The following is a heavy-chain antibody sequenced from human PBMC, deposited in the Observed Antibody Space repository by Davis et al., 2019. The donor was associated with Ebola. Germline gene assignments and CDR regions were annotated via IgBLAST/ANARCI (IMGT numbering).Heavy chain of an antibody. CDR1: GGSISSYY. CDR3: ARHRVSSGWLDY. D-gene: IGHD6-19*01. Sequence: SETLSLTCTVSGGSISSYYWSWIRQPPGKGLEWIGYIYYIGSTNYNPSLKSRVTISVDTSKNQFSLKLSSVTAADTAVYYCARHRVSSGWLDYWGQGTLVTVSS. J-gene: IGHJ4*02. V-gene: IGHV4-59*08. CDR2: IYYIGST.